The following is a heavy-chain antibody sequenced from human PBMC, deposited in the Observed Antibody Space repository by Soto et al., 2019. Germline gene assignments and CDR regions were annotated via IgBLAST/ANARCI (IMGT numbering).Heavy chain of an antibody. J-gene: IGHJ4*02. CDR2: IIPIFGTA. D-gene: IGHD6-6*01. Sequence: SVKVSCKASGGTFSSYAISWVRQAPGQGLEWMGGIIPIFGTANYAQKFQGRVTITADESTSTAYMELSSLRSEDTAAYYCARTGVSSSSKQFDYWGQGTLVTVSS. V-gene: IGHV1-69*13. CDR3: ARTGVSSSSKQFDY. CDR1: GGTFSSYA.